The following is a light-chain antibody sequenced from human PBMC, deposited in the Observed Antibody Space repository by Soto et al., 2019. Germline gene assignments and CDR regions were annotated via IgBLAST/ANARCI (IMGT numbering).Light chain of an antibody. V-gene: IGKV1-39*01. CDR1: QSISSY. Sequence: DIQMTQSPSSLSASVGDRVTITCRASQSISSYLNWYQQKPGKAPKLLIYAASSLQSGVPSRFSASGSGTYFTLTISSLQPEDFATYYCQQSYSTPRTFGQGTKLEIK. CDR2: AAS. J-gene: IGKJ2*01. CDR3: QQSYSTPRT.